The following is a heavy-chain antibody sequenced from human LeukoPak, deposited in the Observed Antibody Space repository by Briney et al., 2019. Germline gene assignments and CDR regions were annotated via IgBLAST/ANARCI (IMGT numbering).Heavy chain of an antibody. CDR2: IYYSGST. V-gene: IGHV4-30-4*08. CDR1: GGSISSGDYY. Sequence: PSQTLSLTCTVSGGSISSGDYYWSWIRQPPGKGLEWIGYIYYSGSTYYNPSLKSRVTISVDTSKNQFSLKLSSVTAADTAVYYCARFSHPRVVPAAIAIFYYYGMDVWGQGTTVTVSS. CDR3: ARFSHPRVVPAAIAIFYYYGMDV. D-gene: IGHD2-2*01. J-gene: IGHJ6*02.